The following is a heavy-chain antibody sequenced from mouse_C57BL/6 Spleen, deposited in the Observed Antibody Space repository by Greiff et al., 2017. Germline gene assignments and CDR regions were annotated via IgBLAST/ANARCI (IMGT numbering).Heavy chain of an antibody. CDR1: GFNIKNTY. CDR2: IDPANGNT. V-gene: IGHV14-3*01. D-gene: IGHD2-3*01. Sequence: EVKLVESVAELVRPGASVKLSCTASGFNIKNTYMHWVKQRPEQGLEWIGRIDPANGNTKYAPKFQGKATITADTSSNTAYLQLSSLTSEDTAIYYCAREGHDGYPWFAYWGQGTLVTVSA. J-gene: IGHJ3*01. CDR3: AREGHDGYPWFAY.